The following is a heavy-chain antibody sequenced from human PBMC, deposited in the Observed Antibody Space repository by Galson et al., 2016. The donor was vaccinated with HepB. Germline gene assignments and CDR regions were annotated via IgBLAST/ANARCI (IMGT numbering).Heavy chain of an antibody. J-gene: IGHJ4*02. CDR3: AREDSTIAAASFDY. CDR1: GFTFRSYG. D-gene: IGHD6-13*01. CDR2: IWNDDSNN. V-gene: IGHV3-33*01. Sequence: SLRLSCAASGFTFRSYGMHWVRQAPGKGLEWVALIWNDDSNNSYADAVKGRCTNSRENSKNTLYLQMNSLRAEDTAVYYCAREDSTIAAASFDYWGQGTLVTVSS.